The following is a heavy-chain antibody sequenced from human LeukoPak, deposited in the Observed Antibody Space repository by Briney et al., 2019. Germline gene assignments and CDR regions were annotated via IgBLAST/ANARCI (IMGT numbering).Heavy chain of an antibody. D-gene: IGHD2-2*01. Sequence: ASVKVSCKASGYTFTSYGISWVRQAPGQGLEWMGWISAYNGNTNYAQKLQGRVTMTTDTSTSTAYMELRSLRSDDTAVYYCARDPIGVAVPAAIDYYYYGMDVWGQGTTVTVSS. J-gene: IGHJ6*02. CDR2: ISAYNGNT. CDR3: ARDPIGVAVPAAIDYYYYGMDV. V-gene: IGHV1-18*01. CDR1: GYTFTSYG.